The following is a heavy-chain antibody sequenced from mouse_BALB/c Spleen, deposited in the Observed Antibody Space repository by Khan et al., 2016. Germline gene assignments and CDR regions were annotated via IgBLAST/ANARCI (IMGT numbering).Heavy chain of an antibody. J-gene: IGHJ3*01. CDR3: ARGGAD. CDR1: GYTFTNYG. V-gene: IGHV9-3*02. CDR2: INTNTGEP. Sequence: QSGPELKKPGETVKISCKASGYTFTNYGMNWVKQAPGKGLKWMGWINTNTGEPTYAEEFKGRFAFSLETSASTAYLQINNLKHEDTATYFCARGGADWGQGTLVTVAA.